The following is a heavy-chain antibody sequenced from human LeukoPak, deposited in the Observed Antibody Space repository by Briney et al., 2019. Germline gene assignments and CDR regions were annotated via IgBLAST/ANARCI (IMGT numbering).Heavy chain of an antibody. CDR2: IIPIFGTA. CDR3: ARDGLNVVPDAFDI. J-gene: IGHJ3*02. V-gene: IGHV1-69*05. CDR1: GGTFSSYA. D-gene: IGHD2-21*01. Sequence: SVKVSCRASGGTFSSYAISWVRQAPGQGLEWMGGIIPIFGTANYAQKFQGRVTITTDESTSTAYMELSSLRSEDTAVYYCARDGLNVVPDAFDIWGQGTMVTVSS.